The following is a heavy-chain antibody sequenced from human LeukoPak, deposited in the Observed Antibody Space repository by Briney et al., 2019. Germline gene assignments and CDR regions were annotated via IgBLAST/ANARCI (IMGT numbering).Heavy chain of an antibody. CDR1: GYTFTRHY. V-gene: IGHV1-46*01. Sequence: GASVKVSCKSSGYTFTRHYMHWVRQAPGQGLEWMGLINPSGNMAWSAQKFQGRIIMTRDMSTTTDYMELSSLKSDDTAVYYCARDNSIHERGWWFDPWGQGTLVTVSS. CDR2: INPSGNMA. J-gene: IGHJ5*02. D-gene: IGHD4-23*01. CDR3: ARDNSIHERGWWFDP.